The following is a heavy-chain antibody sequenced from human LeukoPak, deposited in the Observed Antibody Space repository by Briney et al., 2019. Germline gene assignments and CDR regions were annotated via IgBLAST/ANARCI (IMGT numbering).Heavy chain of an antibody. CDR3: ARGSQGQLPPYSWFDP. CDR2: ISSSSSYI. V-gene: IGHV3-21*01. Sequence: GGCLRLSCAASGFTFSSYSMNWVRQAPGKGLEWVSSISSSSSYIYYADSVKGRFTISRDNAKNSLYLQMNSLRAEDTAVYYCARGSQGQLPPYSWFDPWGQGTLVTVSS. J-gene: IGHJ5*02. D-gene: IGHD2-2*01. CDR1: GFTFSSYS.